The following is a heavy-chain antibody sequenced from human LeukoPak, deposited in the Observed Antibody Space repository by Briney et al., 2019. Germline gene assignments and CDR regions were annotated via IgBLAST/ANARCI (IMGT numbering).Heavy chain of an antibody. CDR3: ARDGIAAAGTWFDP. CDR2: INPNTGGT. Sequence: ASVKVSCKASGYTFIGYYMYWVRQAPGQGLEWMGWINPNTGGTKYAQKFEGRVTMTRDTSISTAYMELSRLRSDDTAVYYCARDGIAAAGTWFDPWGQGTLVTVSS. J-gene: IGHJ5*02. D-gene: IGHD6-13*01. CDR1: GYTFIGYY. V-gene: IGHV1-2*02.